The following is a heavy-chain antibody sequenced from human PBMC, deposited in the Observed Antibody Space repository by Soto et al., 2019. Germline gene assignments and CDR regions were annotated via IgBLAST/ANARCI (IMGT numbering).Heavy chain of an antibody. J-gene: IGHJ6*04. V-gene: IGHV1-58*01. CDR2: IVVGSGNT. Sequence: GASVKVSCKASGFTFTSSAVQWVRQARGQRLEWIGWIVVGSGNTNYAQKFQERVTITRDMSTSTAYMELSSLRSEDTAVYYCAAVPYYDFWSGDFMTTPGYSVMDALGKGTTLPVSA. D-gene: IGHD3-3*01. CDR3: AAVPYYDFWSGDFMTTPGYSVMDA. CDR1: GFTFTSSA.